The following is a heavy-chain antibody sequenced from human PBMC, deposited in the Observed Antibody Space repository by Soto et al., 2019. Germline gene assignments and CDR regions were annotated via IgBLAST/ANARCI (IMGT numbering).Heavy chain of an antibody. V-gene: IGHV3-72*01. D-gene: IGHD6-19*01. CDR3: ARDSGRGWSNFDF. CDR2: IKNKANSYST. CDR1: GFTFSDHY. Sequence: EVQLVESGGGLVQPGGSLRLSCAASGFTFSDHYMDWVRQAPGKGLEWVGRIKNKANSYSTEYAASVTGRFTISRDDSKNLLYLQMNCLKTEDTAVYYCARDSGRGWSNFDFWGQGTLVTVSS. J-gene: IGHJ4*02.